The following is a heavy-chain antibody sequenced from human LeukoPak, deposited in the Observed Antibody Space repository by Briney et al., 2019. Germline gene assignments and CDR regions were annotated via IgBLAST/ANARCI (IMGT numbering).Heavy chain of an antibody. D-gene: IGHD3-22*01. J-gene: IGHJ4*02. CDR1: GGTFSSYA. V-gene: IGHV1-69*01. CDR2: IIPIFGTA. CDR3: ARIENYDSSTKPFDY. Sequence: GSSVRVSCKASGGTFSSYAISWVRQAPGQGLEWMGGIIPIFGTANYAQKFQGRVTITADESTSTAYMELSSLRSEGTAVYYCARIENYDSSTKPFDYWGQGTLVTVSS.